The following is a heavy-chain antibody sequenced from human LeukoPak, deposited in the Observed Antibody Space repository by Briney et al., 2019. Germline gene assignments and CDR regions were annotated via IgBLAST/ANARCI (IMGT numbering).Heavy chain of an antibody. V-gene: IGHV1-46*01. CDR1: GYTFSSYH. CDR2: INPSRGST. Sequence: GASVKVSCKASGYTFSSYHLHWVRQAPGQGLEWMGIINPSRGSTSYAQRFQGRVTMTRDMSTSTVYMDLSSLRFEDTAFYYCASGGHIRVYDSNPYYGHYWGQGTLVTVSS. D-gene: IGHD3-22*01. J-gene: IGHJ4*02. CDR3: ASGGHIRVYDSNPYYGHY.